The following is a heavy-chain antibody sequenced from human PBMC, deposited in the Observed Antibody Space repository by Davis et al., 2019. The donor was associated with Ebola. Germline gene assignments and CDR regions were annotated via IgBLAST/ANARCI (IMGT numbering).Heavy chain of an antibody. Sequence: AASVKVSCKASGGTFSSYTITWVRQAPGQGLAWMGRIVPILGIANYAQTFQGRVTITADNSTSTAYMELSSLRSEDTAVFYCVGEGGSSGYLGGWFDPWGQGTLVTVSS. CDR2: IVPILGIA. V-gene: IGHV1-69*04. CDR3: VGEGGSSGYLGGWFDP. D-gene: IGHD3-22*01. CDR1: GGTFSSYT. J-gene: IGHJ5*02.